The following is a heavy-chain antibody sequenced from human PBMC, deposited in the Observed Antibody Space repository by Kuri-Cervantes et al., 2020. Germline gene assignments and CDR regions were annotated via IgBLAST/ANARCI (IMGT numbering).Heavy chain of an antibody. V-gene: IGHV1-3*01. J-gene: IGHJ6*02. CDR3: ARDRYYYTTPDYYGMDV. Sequence: ASVKVSCKASGYTFTSYDINWVRQAPGQRLEWMGWINAGNGNTKYSQKFQGRVTITRDTSASTAYMELSSLRSEDTAVYYCARDRYYYTTPDYYGMDVWGQGTTVTVSS. CDR1: GYTFTSYD. CDR2: INAGNGNT. D-gene: IGHD3-10*01.